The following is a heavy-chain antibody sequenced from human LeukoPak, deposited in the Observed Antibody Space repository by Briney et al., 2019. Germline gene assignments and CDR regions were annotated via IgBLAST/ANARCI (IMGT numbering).Heavy chain of an antibody. Sequence: PSETLSLTCTVSGGPISSSIYYWVWIRQPPGKGLEWLGSIYYSGNTYYNPSLKSRVTISVDTSKNQFSLKLSSVTAADTAVYYCARRPGYCSGDTCYFYFDYWGQGALVTVSS. CDR1: GGPISSSIYY. D-gene: IGHD2-15*01. J-gene: IGHJ4*02. CDR3: ARRPGYCSGDTCYFYFDY. CDR2: IYYSGNT. V-gene: IGHV4-39*01.